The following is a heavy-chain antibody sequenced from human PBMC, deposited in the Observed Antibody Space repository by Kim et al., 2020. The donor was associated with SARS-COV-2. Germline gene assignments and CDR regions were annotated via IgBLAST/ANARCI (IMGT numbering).Heavy chain of an antibody. D-gene: IGHD2-21*02. J-gene: IGHJ4*02. CDR2: ISGSGGST. V-gene: IGHV3-23*01. CDR3: AKSEAWVVTARSTYDY. Sequence: GGSLRLSCAASGFTFSSYAMSWVRQAPGKGLEWVSAISGSGGSTYYADSVKGRFTISRDNSKNTLYLQMNSLRAEDTAVYYCAKSEAWVVTARSTYDYWGQGTLVTVSS. CDR1: GFTFSSYA.